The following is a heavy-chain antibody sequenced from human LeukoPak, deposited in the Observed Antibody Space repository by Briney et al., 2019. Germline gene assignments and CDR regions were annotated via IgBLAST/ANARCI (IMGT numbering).Heavy chain of an antibody. CDR3: ARRTLDAFDI. CDR1: GYTFTSYG. CDR2: INPSGGST. V-gene: IGHV1-46*01. Sequence: ASVTVSCKASGYTFTSYGISWVRQAPGQGLEWMGIINPSGGSTSYAQKFQGRVTMTRDTSTSTVYMELSSLRSEDTAVYYCARRTLDAFDIWGQGTMVTVSS. J-gene: IGHJ3*02.